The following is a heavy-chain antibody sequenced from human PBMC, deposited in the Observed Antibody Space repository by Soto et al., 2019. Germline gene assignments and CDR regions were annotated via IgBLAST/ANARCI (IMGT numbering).Heavy chain of an antibody. J-gene: IGHJ4*02. CDR2: IYYSGST. Sequence: SETLSLTCTVSGGSISSYYWSWIRQPPGKGLEWIGYIYYSGSTNYNPSLKSRVTISVDTSKNQFSLKLSSVTAADTAVYYCAREAHDCSSTRCYVDYWGQGTLVTVSS. CDR1: GGSISSYY. D-gene: IGHD2-2*01. V-gene: IGHV4-59*01. CDR3: AREAHDCSSTRCYVDY.